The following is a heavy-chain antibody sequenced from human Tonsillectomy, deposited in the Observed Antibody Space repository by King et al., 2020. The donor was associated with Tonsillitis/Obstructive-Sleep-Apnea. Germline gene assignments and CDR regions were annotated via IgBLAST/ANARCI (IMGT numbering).Heavy chain of an antibody. Sequence: VQLVESGGGLVQPGRSLRLSCTASGFTFGDYAMSWVRQAPGKGLEWVGFIRSKAYGGTTEYAASVKGRFTISRDDSKSIAYLQMNSLKTEDTAVYYCTSSYYDFWSGYYYFDYWGQGTLVTVSS. CDR1: GFTFGDYA. D-gene: IGHD3-3*01. CDR3: TSSYYDFWSGYYYFDY. V-gene: IGHV3-49*04. CDR2: IRSKAYGGTT. J-gene: IGHJ4*02.